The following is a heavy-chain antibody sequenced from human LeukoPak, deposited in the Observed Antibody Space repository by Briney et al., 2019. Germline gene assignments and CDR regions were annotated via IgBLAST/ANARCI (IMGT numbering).Heavy chain of an antibody. V-gene: IGHV3-74*01. Sequence: GGSLRLSCAASGFTFSSYWMHWVRQAPGKWLVWVSRINSDGSSTSYADSVKGRFTISRDNAKNTLYLQMNSLRAEDTAVYYCARSWMGGSGSYYLAGDWYFDLWGRGTLVTVSS. CDR2: INSDGSST. J-gene: IGHJ2*01. D-gene: IGHD3-10*01. CDR3: ARSWMGGSGSYYLAGDWYFDL. CDR1: GFTFSSYW.